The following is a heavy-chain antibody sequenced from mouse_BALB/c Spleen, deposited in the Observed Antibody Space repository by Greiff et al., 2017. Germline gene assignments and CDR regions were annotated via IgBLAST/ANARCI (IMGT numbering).Heavy chain of an antibody. CDR1: GYNFTSYW. V-gene: IGHV1-55*01. J-gene: IGHJ2*01. D-gene: IGHD2-14*01. CDR2: IYPGSGST. Sequence: VKLQQPGAELVKPGTSVKLSCKASGYNFTSYWINWVKLRPGQGLEWIGDIYPGSGSTNYNEKFKSKATLTVDTSSSTAYMQLSSLASEDSALYYCARYDGGADYWGQGTTLTVSS. CDR3: ARYDGGADY.